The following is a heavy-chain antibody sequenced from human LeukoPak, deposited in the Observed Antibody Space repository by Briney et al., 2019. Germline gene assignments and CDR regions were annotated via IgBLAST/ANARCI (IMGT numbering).Heavy chain of an antibody. Sequence: GGSLRLSCAASGFTFSSYSMNWVRQAPGKGLEWVSSISSSSSYIYYADSVKGRFTIPRDNAKNSLYLQMNSLRAEDTAVYYCARDKRDYYDSSGYFFYYYYGMDVWGQGTTVTVSS. V-gene: IGHV3-21*01. D-gene: IGHD3-22*01. J-gene: IGHJ6*02. CDR2: ISSSSSYI. CDR3: ARDKRDYYDSSGYFFYYYYGMDV. CDR1: GFTFSSYS.